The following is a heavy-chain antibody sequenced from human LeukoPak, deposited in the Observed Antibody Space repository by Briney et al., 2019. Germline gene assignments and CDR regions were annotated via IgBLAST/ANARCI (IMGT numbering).Heavy chain of an antibody. CDR3: ARNSPVRTRPFDI. CDR1: GYTFTNYY. D-gene: IGHD2-21*01. J-gene: IGHJ3*02. V-gene: IGHV1-46*01. CDR2: INPSGGRT. Sequence: GASVKVSCKASGYTFTNYYIHWVRQAPGQGLEWMGIINPSGGRTSYAQKFQGRVTMTRDTSTSTVYMDLSSLRSEDTALCYRARNSPVRTRPFDIWGQGTMVTVSS.